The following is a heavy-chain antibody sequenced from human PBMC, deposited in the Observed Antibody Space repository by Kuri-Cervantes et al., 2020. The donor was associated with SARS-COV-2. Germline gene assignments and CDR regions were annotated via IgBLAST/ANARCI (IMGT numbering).Heavy chain of an antibody. CDR3: ARELYDSGWSQKRYYYYRMDV. J-gene: IGHJ6*02. V-gene: IGHV1-69*04. CDR1: GGTFSSYA. CDR2: IIPILDIA. Sequence: SVKVSCKTSGGTFSSYAISWVRQAPGQGPEWMGRIIPILDIANSAQGFQDRVMITADKSTNTVYMELSSLRSGDTAVYYCARELYDSGWSQKRYYYYRMDVWGQGTTVTVSS. D-gene: IGHD6-19*01.